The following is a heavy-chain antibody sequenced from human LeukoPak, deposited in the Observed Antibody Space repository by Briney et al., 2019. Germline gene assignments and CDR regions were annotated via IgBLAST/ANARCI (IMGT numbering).Heavy chain of an antibody. CDR1: GFTFSSYA. Sequence: GGSLRLSCEASGFTFSSYAMYWVRQAPGKGLEWVSGISGSGGSTYYADSVKGRFTISRDNSKNTLYLQMNSLRAEDTAVYYCAKDRGYYDNSGYYRPIQHWGQGTLVTVS. CDR3: AKDRGYYDNSGYYRPIQH. V-gene: IGHV3-23*01. D-gene: IGHD3-22*01. CDR2: ISGSGGST. J-gene: IGHJ1*01.